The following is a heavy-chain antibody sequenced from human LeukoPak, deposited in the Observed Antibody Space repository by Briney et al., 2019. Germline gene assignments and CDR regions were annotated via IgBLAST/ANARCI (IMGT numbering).Heavy chain of an antibody. CDR1: GFTFSSYA. CDR2: ISGSGGST. Sequence: GGSLRLSCAASGFTFSSYAMSWVRQAPGKGLEWVSAISGSGGSTYHADSVKGRFTISRDNSKNTLYLQMNSLRAEDTAVYYCWALYASGSEFDYWGQGTLVTVSS. V-gene: IGHV3-23*01. CDR3: WALYASGSEFDY. D-gene: IGHD3-10*01. J-gene: IGHJ4*02.